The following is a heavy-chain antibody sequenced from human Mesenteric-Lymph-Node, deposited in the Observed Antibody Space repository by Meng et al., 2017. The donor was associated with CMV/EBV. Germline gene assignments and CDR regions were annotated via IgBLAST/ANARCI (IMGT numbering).Heavy chain of an antibody. D-gene: IGHD3-10*01. V-gene: IGHV3-30*02. CDR2: IRYGGSNR. CDR1: GFTFSSNG. Sequence: GGSLRLSCAASGFTFSSNGMNWVRQAPGKGLEWVAFIRYGGSNRYYADSVKGRFTISRNNSKNTLYLQMNSLRAEDTAVYYCAKHGWGFGEFVFDYWGQGTLVTVSS. J-gene: IGHJ4*02. CDR3: AKHGWGFGEFVFDY.